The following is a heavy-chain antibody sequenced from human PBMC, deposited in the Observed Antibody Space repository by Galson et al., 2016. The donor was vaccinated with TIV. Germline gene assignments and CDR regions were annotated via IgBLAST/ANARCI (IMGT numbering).Heavy chain of an antibody. D-gene: IGHD3-16*01. J-gene: IGHJ6*03. Sequence: SLRLSCAASGFTFDDYAMHWVRQAPGKGLEWVSLISWDDGNDFYADSVKGRFTISRDNGKNSLYLQMNSLSAEDTALYYCAKDIGGGNYFYHYMDVWGKGTTVTVSS. CDR3: AKDIGGGNYFYHYMDV. CDR2: ISWDDGND. V-gene: IGHV3-43D*03. CDR1: GFTFDDYA.